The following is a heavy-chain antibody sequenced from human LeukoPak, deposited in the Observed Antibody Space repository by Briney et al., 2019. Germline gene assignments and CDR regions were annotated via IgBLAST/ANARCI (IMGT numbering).Heavy chain of an antibody. CDR3: TTWVGAHFDF. D-gene: IGHD1-26*01. CDR2: IDGPTFRT. CDR1: GFTFSNYA. J-gene: IGHJ4*02. V-gene: IGHV3-23*01. Sequence: PGVSLRLSCAASGFTFSNYAMHWVRQAPGKGLEWVSTIDGPTFRTHYADSVMGRFTISRDNSKNTLYLQMNSLRAEDAAVYFCTTWVGAHFDFWGQGTLVTVSS.